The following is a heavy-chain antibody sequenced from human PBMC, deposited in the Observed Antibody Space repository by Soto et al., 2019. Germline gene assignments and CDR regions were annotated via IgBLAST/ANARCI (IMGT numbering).Heavy chain of an antibody. CDR3: ARVRIAGEDAFDI. CDR1: GFTFSDYY. V-gene: IGHV3-11*01. CDR2: ISSSGSTI. D-gene: IGHD6-13*01. J-gene: IGHJ3*02. Sequence: GGSLRLSCAASGFTFSDYYMSWIRQAPGKGLEWVSYISSSGSTIYYADSVKGRFTISRDNAKNSLYLQMNSLRAEDTAVYYCARVRIAGEDAFDIWGQGTMVTVSS.